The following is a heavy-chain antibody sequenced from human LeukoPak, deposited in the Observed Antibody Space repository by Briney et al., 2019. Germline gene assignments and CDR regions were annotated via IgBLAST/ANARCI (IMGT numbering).Heavy chain of an antibody. J-gene: IGHJ2*01. CDR1: GFTFSSYW. Sequence: GGSLRLSCAASGFTFSSYWMSWVRQAPGKGLEWVANIKQDGSEKYYVDSVKGRFTISRDNAKNSLYLQMNSLRAEDTAVYYCARDYTYYDILTGYPHWYFDLWGRGTLVTVSS. CDR3: ARDYTYYDILTGYPHWYFDL. D-gene: IGHD3-9*01. CDR2: IKQDGSEK. V-gene: IGHV3-7*01.